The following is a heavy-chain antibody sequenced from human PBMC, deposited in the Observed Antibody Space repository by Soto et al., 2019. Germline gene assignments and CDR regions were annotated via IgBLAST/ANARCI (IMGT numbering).Heavy chain of an antibody. J-gene: IGHJ4*02. CDR3: ATYIWSGYYIDRETPFDY. Sequence: GASVKVSCKVSGYTLTELSMHWVRQAPGKGLEWMGGFDPEDGETIYAQKFQGRVTMTEDTSTDTAYMELSSLRSEDTAVYYCATYIWSGYYIDRETPFDYWGQGTLVTVSS. CDR1: GYTLTELS. CDR2: FDPEDGET. D-gene: IGHD3-3*01. V-gene: IGHV1-24*01.